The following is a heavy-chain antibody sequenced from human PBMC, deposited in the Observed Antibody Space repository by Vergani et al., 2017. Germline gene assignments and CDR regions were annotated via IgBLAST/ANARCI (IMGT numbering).Heavy chain of an antibody. CDR3: ARGGNYYDSNGYRATLYWYFDL. Sequence: EVQLVESGGGLVQPGGSLRLSCAASGFTFSSYWMHWVRQAPGKGLVWVSRINSDGSSTTYADSVKGRFTISRDNAKNTLYLQMNSLRAEDTAVYYCARGGNYYDSNGYRATLYWYFDLWGRGTLVTVSS. D-gene: IGHD3-22*01. J-gene: IGHJ2*01. CDR2: INSDGSST. CDR1: GFTFSSYW. V-gene: IGHV3-74*01.